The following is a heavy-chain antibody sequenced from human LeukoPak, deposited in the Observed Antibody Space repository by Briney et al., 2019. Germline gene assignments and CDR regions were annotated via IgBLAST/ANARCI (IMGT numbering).Heavy chain of an antibody. Sequence: GGSLRLSCAASGFTFSSYGMHWVRQAPGKGLEWVAVISYDGSNKYYADSVKGRFTISRDNSKNTLYLQMNSLRAEDTAVYYCAKDQRGAFDPWGQGTLVTVSS. J-gene: IGHJ5*02. D-gene: IGHD1-26*01. CDR2: ISYDGSNK. CDR1: GFTFSSYG. CDR3: AKDQRGAFDP. V-gene: IGHV3-30*18.